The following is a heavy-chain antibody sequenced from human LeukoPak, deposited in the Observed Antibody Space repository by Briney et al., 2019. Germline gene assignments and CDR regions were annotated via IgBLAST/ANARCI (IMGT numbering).Heavy chain of an antibody. J-gene: IGHJ4*02. CDR3: AREGSRWVDLDY. V-gene: IGHV4-59*11. D-gene: IGHD1-26*01. CDR1: SGSRSSHY. CDR2: IHDTGST. Sequence: SETLSLTCSVSSGSRSSHYWTWVRQPPGKGLEWIGYIHDTGSTNYNPSLKSRVTISLDPSTSQFSQEVSSVTAADTAMYYCAREGSRWVDLDYWGQGILVTVSS.